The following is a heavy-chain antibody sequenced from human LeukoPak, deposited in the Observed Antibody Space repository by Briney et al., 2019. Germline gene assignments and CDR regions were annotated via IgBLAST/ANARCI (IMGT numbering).Heavy chain of an antibody. Sequence: PGGSLRLTCAASGFTFSSYAMSWVRQAPGKGLEWVSAISGSGGSTYYADSVKGRFTISRDNSKNTLYLQMNSLRAEDTAVYYCAKCRSGYYYHYFDYWGQGTLVTVSS. CDR2: ISGSGGST. D-gene: IGHD3-22*01. CDR3: AKCRSGYYYHYFDY. J-gene: IGHJ4*02. CDR1: GFTFSSYA. V-gene: IGHV3-23*01.